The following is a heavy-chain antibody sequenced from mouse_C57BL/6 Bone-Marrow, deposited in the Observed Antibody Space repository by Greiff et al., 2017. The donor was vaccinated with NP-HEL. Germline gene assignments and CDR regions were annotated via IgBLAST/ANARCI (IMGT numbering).Heavy chain of an antibody. CDR2: IYPGSGST. D-gene: IGHD1-3*01. CDR1: GYTFTSYW. Sequence: QVQLQQPGAELVKPGASVKMSCKASGYTFTSYWITWVKQRPGQGLEWIGDIYPGSGSTNYNEKFKSKATLTVDTSSSTAYMQLSSLTSEDSAVYYCAREYKRSNYAMDYWGQGTSVTVSA. CDR3: AREYKRSNYAMDY. J-gene: IGHJ4*01. V-gene: IGHV1-55*01.